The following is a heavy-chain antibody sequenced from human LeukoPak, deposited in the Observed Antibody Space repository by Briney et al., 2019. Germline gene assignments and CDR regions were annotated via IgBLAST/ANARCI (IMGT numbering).Heavy chain of an antibody. CDR1: GFTFSNYG. CDR3: AREYYYDSSGYYSFFDY. D-gene: IGHD3-22*01. V-gene: IGHV3-30*03. J-gene: IGHJ4*02. CDR2: ASYDGSNK. Sequence: PGRSLRLSCVASGFTFSNYGMHWVRQAPGKGLEWVVVASYDGSNKYYVDSVKGRFTISRDNSKNTLYLQMNSLRAEDTAVYYCAREYYYDSSGYYSFFDYWGQGTLVTVSS.